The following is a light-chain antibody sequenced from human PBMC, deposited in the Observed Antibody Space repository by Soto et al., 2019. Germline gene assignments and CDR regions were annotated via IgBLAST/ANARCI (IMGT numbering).Light chain of an antibody. J-gene: IGLJ1*01. V-gene: IGLV1-40*01. CDR2: GNS. CDR3: QSYDSSLSAYV. CDR1: SSNIGAGYD. Sequence: QSVLAQPPSVSGAPGQKVTISCTGSSSNIGAGYDLHWYQQLPGTAPKLLLYGNSNRPSGVPHRFSGSKSGTSASLAITGLQAEDEADYYCQSYDSSLSAYVFGTGTK.